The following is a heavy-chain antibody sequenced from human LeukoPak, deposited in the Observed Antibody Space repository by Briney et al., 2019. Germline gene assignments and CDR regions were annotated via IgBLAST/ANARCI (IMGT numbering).Heavy chain of an antibody. Sequence: GASVKVSCKASGYTFTGYYMHWVRQAPGQGLEWMGWINPNSGGTNYAQKFQGWVTMTRDTSISTAYMELSSLRSEDTAVYYCARGREFFDYWGQGTLVTVSS. CDR3: ARGREFFDY. J-gene: IGHJ4*02. V-gene: IGHV1-2*04. CDR2: INPNSGGT. CDR1: GYTFTGYY. D-gene: IGHD3-10*01.